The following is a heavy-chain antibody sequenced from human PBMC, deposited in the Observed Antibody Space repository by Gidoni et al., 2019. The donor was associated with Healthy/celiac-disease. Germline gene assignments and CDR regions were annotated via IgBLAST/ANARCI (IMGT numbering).Heavy chain of an antibody. V-gene: IGHV4-34*01. D-gene: IGHD3-10*01. CDR3: ARGQGRVRGKNKGYFDL. CDR2: INHSGST. Sequence: IGEINHSGSTNYNPSLKSRVTISVDTSKNQFSLKLSSVTAADTAVYYCARGQGRVRGKNKGYFDLWGRGTLVTVSS. J-gene: IGHJ2*01.